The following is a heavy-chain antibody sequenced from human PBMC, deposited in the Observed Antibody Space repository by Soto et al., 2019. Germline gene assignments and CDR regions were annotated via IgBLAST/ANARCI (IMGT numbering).Heavy chain of an antibody. CDR2: IDASDSSA. V-gene: IGHV5-10-1*01. Sequence: GESLKISFKGSGYTFTSYWISWVLQTPGKGLEWMGRIDASDSSAMYSPSFQGHVTISADKSISTAYLQWSSPKASDTAMYHCARHEPLMNWGPPRARSDPWGQGTLVT. CDR1: GYTFTSYW. CDR3: ARHEPLMNWGPPRARSDP. J-gene: IGHJ5*02. D-gene: IGHD7-27*01.